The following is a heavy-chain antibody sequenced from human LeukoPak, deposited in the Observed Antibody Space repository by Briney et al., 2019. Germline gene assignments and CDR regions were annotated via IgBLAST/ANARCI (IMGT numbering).Heavy chain of an antibody. Sequence: PSETLSLTCTVSGGSISSYYWSWIRQPPGKGLEWIGYIYYSGSTNYNPSLKSRVTISVDTSKNQFSLKLSSVTAADTAVYYCARSRGSYPNWFDPGGQGTLVTVSA. D-gene: IGHD1-26*01. CDR3: ARSRGSYPNWFDP. J-gene: IGHJ5*02. CDR1: GGSISSYY. CDR2: IYYSGST. V-gene: IGHV4-59*01.